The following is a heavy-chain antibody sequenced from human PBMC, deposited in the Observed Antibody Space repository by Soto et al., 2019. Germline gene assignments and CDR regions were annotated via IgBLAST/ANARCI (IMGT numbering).Heavy chain of an antibody. D-gene: IGHD3-10*01. J-gene: IGHJ5*02. CDR3: ARGQGGRTMVRGVITNNWFDP. V-gene: IGHV4-34*01. CDR2: INHSGST. CDR1: GGSFSGYY. Sequence: SETLSLTCAVYGGSFSGYYWSWIRQPPGKGQEWIGEINHSGSTNYNPSLKSRVTISVDTSKNQFSLKLSSVTAADTAVYYCARGQGGRTMVRGVITNNWFDPWGQGTLVTVSS.